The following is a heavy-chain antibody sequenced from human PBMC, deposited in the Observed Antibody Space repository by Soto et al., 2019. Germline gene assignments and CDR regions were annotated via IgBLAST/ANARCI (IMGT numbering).Heavy chain of an antibody. CDR1: GFTFSDYY. CDR3: ARGIGYCSSTSCYNNWFDP. Sequence: QVQLVESGGGLVKPGGSLRLSCAASGFTFSDYYMSWIRQAPGEGLEWVSYISSSGSTIYYADSVQGRFTISRDNAKNSLYLQMNSLRAEDTAVYYCARGIGYCSSTSCYNNWFDPWGQGTLVTVSS. J-gene: IGHJ5*02. V-gene: IGHV3-11*01. D-gene: IGHD2-2*02. CDR2: ISSSGSTI.